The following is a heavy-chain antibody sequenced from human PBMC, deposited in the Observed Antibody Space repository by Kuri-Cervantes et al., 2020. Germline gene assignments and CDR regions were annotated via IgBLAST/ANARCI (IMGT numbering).Heavy chain of an antibody. Sequence: ASVTVSCKASGYTFTSYGFHWVRQAPGQGLEWMGWIRSDEGNTKYAQKFQDRVSMTTDPSARTAYMEVRGLCSEDTAMYYCVRDYRDGPDYWGQGTLVTVSS. J-gene: IGHJ4*02. CDR3: VRDYRDGPDY. CDR1: GYTFTSYG. V-gene: IGHV1-18*01. D-gene: IGHD1-14*01. CDR2: IRSDEGNT.